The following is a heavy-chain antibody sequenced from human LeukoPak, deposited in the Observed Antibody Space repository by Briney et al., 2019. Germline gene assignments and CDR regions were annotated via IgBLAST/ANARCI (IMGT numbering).Heavy chain of an antibody. J-gene: IGHJ6*04. D-gene: IGHD1-26*01. CDR2: INSDGSST. CDR3: ARGYSPTIPLYYYYGMDV. V-gene: IGHV3-74*01. Sequence: GGSLRLSCAASGFTFSSYWMHWVRQAPGKGLVWVSRINSDGSSTSYADSVKGRFTISRDNAKNTLYLQMNSLRAEDTAVYYCARGYSPTIPLYYYYGMDVWGKGTTVTVSS. CDR1: GFTFSSYW.